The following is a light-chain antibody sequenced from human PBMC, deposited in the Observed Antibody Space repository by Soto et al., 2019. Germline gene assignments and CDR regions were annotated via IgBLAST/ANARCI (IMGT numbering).Light chain of an antibody. V-gene: IGLV2-8*01. CDR3: TSYVGNDIWV. CDR2: EVT. J-gene: IGLJ3*02. Sequence: QSALTQPPSASGSPGQSVTISFTGTSSDVGAYKYVSWYQQYPGKAPKLMIYEVTKRPSGVPDRFSGSKSGNTASLTVSGLQAEDEADYYCTSYVGNDIWVFGGGTKRTVL. CDR1: SSDVGAYKY.